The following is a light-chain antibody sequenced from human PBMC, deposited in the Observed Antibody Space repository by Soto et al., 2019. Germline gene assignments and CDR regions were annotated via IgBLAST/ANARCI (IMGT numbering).Light chain of an antibody. V-gene: IGLV2-14*01. CDR1: SSGVGSYDH. CDR3: ISYTGSSTYYV. CDR2: EVS. J-gene: IGLJ1*01. Sequence: QSALTQPASVSGSPGQSITISCSGTSSGVGSYDHVAWYQQFPGKTPKLMIYEVSNRPSGVSSRFSGSKSGNTASLTISGLQAEHEADYYCISYTGSSTYYVLGSGTKVTV.